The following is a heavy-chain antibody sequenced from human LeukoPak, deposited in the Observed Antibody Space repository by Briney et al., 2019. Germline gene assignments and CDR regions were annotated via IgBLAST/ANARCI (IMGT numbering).Heavy chain of an antibody. J-gene: IGHJ5*02. CDR3: ATDAEWGNLSDR. V-gene: IGHV1-2*02. D-gene: IGHD3-3*01. CDR1: GYTFTGYY. Sequence: RGSVKVSCKASGYTFTGYYMHWVRQAPGQGLEWMGWINPNSGGTNYAQTFQGRFTMTRDTSMSTAYLELNSLRADDTAVYYCATDAEWGNLSDRWGERRLVTVSS. CDR2: INPNSGGT.